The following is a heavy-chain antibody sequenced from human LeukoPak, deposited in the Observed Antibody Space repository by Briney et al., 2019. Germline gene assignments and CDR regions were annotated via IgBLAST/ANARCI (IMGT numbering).Heavy chain of an antibody. Sequence: PGGSLRLSCTASGLTFSTSGFNWVRQDPGKGLEWVASIGPTGSDRYHADSIKGRFTISRDNANNFLYLQMNSLRAEDTAVYYCATETNGRHYDYWGQGTLLTVSS. CDR1: GLTFSTSG. V-gene: IGHV3-21*06. CDR3: ATETNGRHYDY. D-gene: IGHD1-14*01. J-gene: IGHJ4*02. CDR2: IGPTGSDR.